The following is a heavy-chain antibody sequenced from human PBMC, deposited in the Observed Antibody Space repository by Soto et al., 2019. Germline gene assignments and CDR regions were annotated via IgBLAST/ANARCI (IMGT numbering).Heavy chain of an antibody. J-gene: IGHJ3*02. CDR3: ARDNWNLKDAFDI. CDR2: INPNSGGT. CDR1: GYTFTGYY. V-gene: IGHV1-2*04. D-gene: IGHD1-20*01. Sequence: ASVKVSCKASGYTFTGYYMHWVRQAPGQGLEWMGWINPNSGGTNYAQKFQGWVTMTRDTSISTAYMELSRLRSDDTAVYYCARDNWNLKDAFDIWGQGTMVTVSS.